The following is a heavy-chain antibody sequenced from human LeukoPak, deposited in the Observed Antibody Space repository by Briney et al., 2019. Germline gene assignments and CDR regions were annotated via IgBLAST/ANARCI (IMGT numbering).Heavy chain of an antibody. CDR1: GGSMITSSYY. D-gene: IGHD3-22*01. J-gene: IGHJ4*02. CDR2: IYYTGST. CDR3: ASGGYYDSSGYSFC. Sequence: SSETLSLTCSVSGGSMITSSYYWGWIRQPPGKGLEWIGSIYYTGSTHYNVSLKSRVIISVDASRNQFSLTLTSVTAAYTAVYYCASGGYYDSSGYSFCWGQGALVTVSS. V-gene: IGHV4-39*01.